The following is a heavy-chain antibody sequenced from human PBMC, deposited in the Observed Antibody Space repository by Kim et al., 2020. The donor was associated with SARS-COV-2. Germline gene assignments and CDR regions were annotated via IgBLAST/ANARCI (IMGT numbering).Heavy chain of an antibody. CDR2: ISSSSSYI. V-gene: IGHV3-21*01. J-gene: IGHJ6*03. CDR3: ASTPIAAAGSTTPRGYYYYYMDV. Sequence: GGSLRLSCAASGFTFSSYSMNWVRQAPGKGLEWVSSISSSSSYIYYADSVKGRFTISRDNAKNSLYLQMNSLRAEDTAVYYCASTPIAAAGSTTPRGYYYYYMDVWGKGTTVTVSS. D-gene: IGHD6-13*01. CDR1: GFTFSSYS.